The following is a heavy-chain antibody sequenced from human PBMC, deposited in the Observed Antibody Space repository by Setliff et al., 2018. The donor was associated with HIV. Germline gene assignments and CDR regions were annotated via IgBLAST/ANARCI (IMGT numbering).Heavy chain of an antibody. Sequence: GVSLRLSCAASGFTFSTYSMKWVRQAPGKGLEWVSYISSSGNTIHYADSVKGRFTISRDNAKNTLYLQMSSLRAEDRAVYYCVRDIGFNLYDHWCQGTLVTVSS. V-gene: IGHV3-48*04. CDR3: VRDIGFNLYDH. CDR1: GFTFSTYS. CDR2: ISSSGNTI. D-gene: IGHD2-2*02. J-gene: IGHJ4*02.